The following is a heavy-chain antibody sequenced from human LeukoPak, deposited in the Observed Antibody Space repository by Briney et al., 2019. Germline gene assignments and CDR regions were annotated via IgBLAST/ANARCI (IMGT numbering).Heavy chain of an antibody. V-gene: IGHV1-69*04. Sequence: SVKVSCKASGGTFSSYAISWVRQAPGQGLEWMGRIIPILGIANYAQKFQGRVTITADKSTSTAYMELSSLRSEDTAVYYCARAEYDYGDPWYFDYWGQGTLVTVSS. CDR1: GGTFSSYA. CDR3: ARAEYDYGDPWYFDY. CDR2: IIPILGIA. D-gene: IGHD4-17*01. J-gene: IGHJ4*02.